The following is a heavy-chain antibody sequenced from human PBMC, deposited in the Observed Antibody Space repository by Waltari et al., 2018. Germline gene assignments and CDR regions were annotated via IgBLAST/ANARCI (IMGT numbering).Heavy chain of an antibody. J-gene: IGHJ5*02. CDR1: GGSISNFNYY. V-gene: IGHV4-39*01. CDR2: IYYRGTT. CDR3: ARLNLGATAANNWFDP. Sequence: HLQLQESGPGLVEPSETLSLTCTVPGGSISNFNYYWGGVREPAVKGLEWCASIYYRGTTYYNPSLKSRVTISVDTSKNQFTLRLSSVTAADTAVYYCARLNLGATAANNWFDPWGQGTLVTVSS. D-gene: IGHD6-13*01.